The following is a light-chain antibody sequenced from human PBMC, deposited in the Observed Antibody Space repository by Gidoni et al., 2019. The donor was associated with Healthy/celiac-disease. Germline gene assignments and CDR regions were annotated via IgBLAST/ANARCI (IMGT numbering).Light chain of an antibody. CDR2: KDS. Sequence: SYELTQPPSVSVSPGQTARITCSGDAFPKQYAYWYQQKPGQAPVLVIYKDSERPSGIPERFSGSSSGTTVTLTISGVQAEDEADYYCQSADSSGTLGVVFGGGTKLTVL. J-gene: IGLJ2*01. CDR1: AFPKQY. CDR3: QSADSSGTLGVV. V-gene: IGLV3-25*03.